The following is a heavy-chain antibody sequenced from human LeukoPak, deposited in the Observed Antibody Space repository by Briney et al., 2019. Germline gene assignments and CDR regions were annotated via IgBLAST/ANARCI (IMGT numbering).Heavy chain of an antibody. Sequence: GGSLRLSCAASGFTFSTYGMHWVRQAPGKGLEWVAVISYDGSNKYYADSVKGRFTISRDNSKNTLYLLMNSLRAEDTAVYYCARESSGSYNFDSWGQGTLVTVSS. J-gene: IGHJ4*02. V-gene: IGHV3-30*19. CDR2: ISYDGSNK. CDR3: ARESSGSYNFDS. D-gene: IGHD1-26*01. CDR1: GFTFSTYG.